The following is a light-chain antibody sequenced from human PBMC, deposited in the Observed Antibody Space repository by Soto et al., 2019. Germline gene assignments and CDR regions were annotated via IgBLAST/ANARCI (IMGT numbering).Light chain of an antibody. CDR1: QDIRSS. CDR2: GAS. CDR3: QQDSSWPLT. V-gene: IGKV3-15*01. J-gene: IGKJ4*01. Sequence: EILMTQSRATLSVTPGERVTLSCRARQDIRSSLAWYQQKPGQAPRLLIYGASIRATGVPATFSGSGSGTEFTLSISSLQSEHLGVYYCQQDSSWPLTFGGGTKVDIK.